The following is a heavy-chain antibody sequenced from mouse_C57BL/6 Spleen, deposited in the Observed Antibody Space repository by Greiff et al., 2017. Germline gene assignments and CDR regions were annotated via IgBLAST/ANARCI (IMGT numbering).Heavy chain of an antibody. Sequence: QVQLQQSGAELVKPGASVKISCKASGYAFSSYWMHWVKQRPGKGLEWIGQIYPGDGDTNYNGKFKGKATLTADKSSSTAYMQLSSLTSEDSAVYFCARYGNSPFDVWGTGTTVTVSS. CDR2: IYPGDGDT. CDR3: ARYGNSPFDV. CDR1: GYAFSSYW. V-gene: IGHV1-80*01. J-gene: IGHJ1*03. D-gene: IGHD2-1*01.